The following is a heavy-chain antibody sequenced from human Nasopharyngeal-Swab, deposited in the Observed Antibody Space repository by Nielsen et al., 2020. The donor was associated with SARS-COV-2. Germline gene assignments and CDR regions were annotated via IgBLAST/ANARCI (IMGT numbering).Heavy chain of an antibody. CDR2: IYYGGST. D-gene: IGHD6-13*01. J-gene: IGHJ4*02. CDR1: GGSTSSSTYY. Sequence: SCTVSGGSTSSSTYYWAWIRQPPGKGLEWIGSIYYGGSTYYNPSLKSRVTISVDTSKNQFSLKLSSVTAADTAVYYCATLSSSWYEYYFDYWGQGTLVTVSS. V-gene: IGHV4-39*01. CDR3: ATLSSSWYEYYFDY.